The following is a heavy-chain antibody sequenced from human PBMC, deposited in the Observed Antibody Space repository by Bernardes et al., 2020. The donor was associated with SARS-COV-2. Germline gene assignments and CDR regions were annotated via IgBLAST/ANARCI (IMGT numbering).Heavy chain of an antibody. Sequence: SVKVSCKASGYTFTGSYMHWVRQAPGQGLEWMGWLNPNSGGTNYAQKFQGRVTMTRDTSISTAYMELSRLRSDDTAVYYCARGGMVRGVIDGMDVWGQGTTVTVSS. D-gene: IGHD3-10*01. J-gene: IGHJ6*02. CDR3: ARGGMVRGVIDGMDV. CDR1: GYTFTGSY. CDR2: LNPNSGGT. V-gene: IGHV1-2*02.